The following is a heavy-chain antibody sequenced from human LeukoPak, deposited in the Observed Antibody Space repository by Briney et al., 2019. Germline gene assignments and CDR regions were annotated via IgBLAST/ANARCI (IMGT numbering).Heavy chain of an antibody. CDR1: GFTFDDYA. Sequence: GGSLRLSCAASGFTFDDYAMHWVRQAPGKGLEWVSGISWNSGSIVYADSVKGRFTISRDNAKNTLYLQMNSLRVEDAAVYYCARAPVTSCRGAYCYPFDYWGQGTLVTVSS. V-gene: IGHV3-9*01. CDR3: ARAPVTSCRGAYCYPFDY. D-gene: IGHD2-21*01. CDR2: ISWNSGSI. J-gene: IGHJ4*02.